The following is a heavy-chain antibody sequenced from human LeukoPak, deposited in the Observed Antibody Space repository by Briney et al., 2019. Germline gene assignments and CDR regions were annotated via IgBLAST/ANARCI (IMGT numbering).Heavy chain of an antibody. CDR2: IYSGGST. V-gene: IGHV3-53*01. Sequence: GGSLRLSCAASGFTVSSNYMSWVRQAPGKGLEWVSVIYSGGSTYYADSVKGRFTISRDNAKNSLYLQMNSLRAEDTAVYYCARDHWGYRDYWGQGTLVTVSS. CDR3: ARDHWGYRDY. D-gene: IGHD7-27*01. J-gene: IGHJ4*02. CDR1: GFTVSSNY.